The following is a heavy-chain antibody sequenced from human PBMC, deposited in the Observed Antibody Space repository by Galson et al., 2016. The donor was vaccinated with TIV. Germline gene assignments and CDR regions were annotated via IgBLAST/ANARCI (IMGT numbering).Heavy chain of an antibody. CDR3: AREFYLNYYYGKDV. J-gene: IGHJ6*02. V-gene: IGHV3-33*01. D-gene: IGHD2/OR15-2a*01. Sequence: SLRLSCAASGFSFSSYGMHWVRQAPGKGLEWVTFIWYDGSNKYYTDSVKGRFTISRDNSKNTLYLQMNSLRAEDTAVYFCAREFYLNYYYGKDVWGQGTTVTVSS. CDR1: GFSFSSYG. CDR2: IWYDGSNK.